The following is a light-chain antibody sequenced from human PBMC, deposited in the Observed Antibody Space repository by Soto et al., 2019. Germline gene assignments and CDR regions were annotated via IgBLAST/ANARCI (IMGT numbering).Light chain of an antibody. CDR2: GNS. V-gene: IGLV1-40*01. CDR1: SSNIGAGYD. Sequence: QSVLTQPPSVSGAPGQSVTISCTGSSSNIGAGYDVHWYQQLPGTAPKLLIYGNSNRPSGVPDRFSGSKSGTSASLAITGLQAEYEADYSCQSYDSSLCGHYVFGTGTKVTVL. J-gene: IGLJ1*01. CDR3: QSYDSSLCGHYV.